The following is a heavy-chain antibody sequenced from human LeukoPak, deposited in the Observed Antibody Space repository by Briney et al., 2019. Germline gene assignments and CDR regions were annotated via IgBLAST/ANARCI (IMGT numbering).Heavy chain of an antibody. D-gene: IGHD4-23*01. CDR1: GFTFSSYW. CDR2: INSDGSST. V-gene: IGHV3-74*01. CDR3: ARDRTTVVTPGWFDP. Sequence: GGSLRLSCAASGFTFSSYWMHWVRQAPGKGLVWVSRINSDGSSTSYADSVKGRFTISRDNAKNTLYLQMNSLRAEDTAVYYCARDRTTVVTPGWFDPWGQGTLVTVSS. J-gene: IGHJ5*02.